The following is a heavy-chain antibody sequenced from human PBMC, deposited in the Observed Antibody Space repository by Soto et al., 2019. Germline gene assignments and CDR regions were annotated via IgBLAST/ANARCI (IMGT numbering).Heavy chain of an antibody. CDR2: IYYSGST. CDR3: ARGLVVVAATRGRYWFDP. V-gene: IGHV4-31*03. D-gene: IGHD2-15*01. CDR1: GGSISSGGYY. Sequence: PLSLTCTVSGGSISSGGYYWSWIRQHPGKGLEWIGYIYYSGSTYYNPSLKSRVTISVDTSKNQFSLKLSSVTAADTAVYYCARGLVVVAATRGRYWFDPWGQGTLVTVSS. J-gene: IGHJ5*02.